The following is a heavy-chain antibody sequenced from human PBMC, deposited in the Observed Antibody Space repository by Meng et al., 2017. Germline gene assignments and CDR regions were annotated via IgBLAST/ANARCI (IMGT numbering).Heavy chain of an antibody. CDR3: AKAQTRGYYDSSGYYLLDY. CDR2: IYHSGST. Sequence: SETLSLTCAVSGYSISSGYYWGWIRQPPGKGLEWIGSIYHSGSTYYNPSLKSRVTISVDTSKNQFSLKLSSVTAADTAVYYCAKAQTRGYYDSSGYYLLDYWGQGTLVTVSS. D-gene: IGHD3-22*01. J-gene: IGHJ4*02. CDR1: GYSISSGYY. V-gene: IGHV4-38-2*01.